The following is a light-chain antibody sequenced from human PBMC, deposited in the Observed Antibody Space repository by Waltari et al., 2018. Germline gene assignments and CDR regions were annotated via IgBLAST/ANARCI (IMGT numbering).Light chain of an antibody. CDR2: DVS. J-gene: IGLJ2*01. CDR1: SSDVGGYNY. Sequence: QSALTQPASVSGSPGQSITISCTGTSSDVGGYNYVSWYQQHPGKAPKLMIYDVSKRPSGVSKRFSGSKSGNTASLTISGLQAEDEADYYCSSYTGSSTSDVVFGGGTKLTVL. CDR3: SSYTGSSTSDVV. V-gene: IGLV2-14*01.